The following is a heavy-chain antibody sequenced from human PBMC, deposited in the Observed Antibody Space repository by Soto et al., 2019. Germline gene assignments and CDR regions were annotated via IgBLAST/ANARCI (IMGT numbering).Heavy chain of an antibody. V-gene: IGHV3-23*01. J-gene: IGHJ4*02. CDR1: GFTFSSYA. CDR2: ISGSGGST. Sequence: GGSLRLSCAASGFTFSSYAMSWVRQAPGKGLEWVSAISGSGGSTYYADSVKGRFTISRDNSKNTLYLQMNSLRAEDTAVYYCAKRSSHYVWGSYRYFDYWGQGTLVTVSS. D-gene: IGHD3-16*02. CDR3: AKRSSHYVWGSYRYFDY.